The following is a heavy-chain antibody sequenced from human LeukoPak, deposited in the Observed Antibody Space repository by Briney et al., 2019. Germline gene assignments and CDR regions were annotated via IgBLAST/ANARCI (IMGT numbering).Heavy chain of an antibody. Sequence: PGGSLRLSCAASGFAFSSNWMHWARQTPGKGLVWVSRINSGGSGTSYADSVEGRFTISRDNAKNTLYLQMNSLKGEDTAVYYCATSLGPLAEYWGQGTLVTVSS. CDR1: GFAFSSNW. J-gene: IGHJ4*02. V-gene: IGHV3-74*01. CDR2: INSGGSGT. D-gene: IGHD7-27*01. CDR3: ATSLGPLAEY.